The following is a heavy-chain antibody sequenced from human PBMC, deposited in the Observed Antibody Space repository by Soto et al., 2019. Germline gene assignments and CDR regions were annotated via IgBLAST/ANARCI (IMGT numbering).Heavy chain of an antibody. Sequence: QVQLVQSGAEVKKPGSSVKVSCKASGGTFSSYTISWVRQAPGQGLEWMGRIIPILGIANYAQKFQGRVTITAGKPTSTAYVELSSLIAEDTAVYDCARGGSGYGYGWAWFDPWGQGTVVTVSS. CDR2: IIPILGIA. J-gene: IGHJ5*02. CDR3: ARGGSGYGYGWAWFDP. D-gene: IGHD5-18*01. V-gene: IGHV1-69*02. CDR1: GGTFSSYT.